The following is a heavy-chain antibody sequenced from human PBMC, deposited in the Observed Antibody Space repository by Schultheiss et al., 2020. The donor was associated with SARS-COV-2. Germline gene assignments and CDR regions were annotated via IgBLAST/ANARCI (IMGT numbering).Heavy chain of an antibody. CDR1: GFTFSNYG. CDR3: TTDLPITPIDY. D-gene: IGHD5-12*01. CDR2: ISYDGSNK. Sequence: GGSLRLSCAASGFTFSNYGMHWVRQAPGKGLECVAVISYDGSNKYYADSVKGRFTISRDNSKNTLYLQMNSLRAEDTAVYYCTTDLPITPIDYWGQGTLVTVSS. V-gene: IGHV3-30*03. J-gene: IGHJ4*02.